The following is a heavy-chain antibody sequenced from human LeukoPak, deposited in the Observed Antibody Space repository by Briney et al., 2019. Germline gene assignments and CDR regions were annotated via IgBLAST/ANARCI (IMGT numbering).Heavy chain of an antibody. CDR2: ISPSGGST. J-gene: IGHJ4*02. D-gene: IGHD3-9*01. Sequence: ASVKVSCKAFGYTFTSNYMHWVRQAPGQGPEWMGVISPSGGSTTYAQKFQGRVTITADKSTSTAYMELSSPRSEDTAVYYCARIGGNYDILTGPIWGQGTLVTVSS. CDR1: GYTFTSNY. V-gene: IGHV1-46*01. CDR3: ARIGGNYDILTGPI.